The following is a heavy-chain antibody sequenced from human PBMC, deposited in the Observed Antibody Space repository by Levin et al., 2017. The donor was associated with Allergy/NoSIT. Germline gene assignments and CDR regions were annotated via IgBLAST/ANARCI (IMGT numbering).Heavy chain of an antibody. V-gene: IGHV3-30*18. Sequence: GESLKISCAASGFTFSSYGMHWVRQAPGKGLEWVAVISYDGSNKYYADSVKGRFTISRDNSKNTLYLQMNSLRAEDTAVYYCAKDRIAAAGIGTFDYWGQGTLVTVSS. D-gene: IGHD6-13*01. CDR3: AKDRIAAAGIGTFDY. CDR2: ISYDGSNK. J-gene: IGHJ4*02. CDR1: GFTFSSYG.